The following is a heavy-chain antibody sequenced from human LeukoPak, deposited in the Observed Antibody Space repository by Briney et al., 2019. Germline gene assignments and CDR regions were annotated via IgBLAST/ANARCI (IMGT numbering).Heavy chain of an antibody. CDR2: IYYSGST. CDR3: ARDGLEGDPGSGSYYEN. V-gene: IGHV4-31*03. Sequence: SETLSLTCTVSGGSISSGGYYWSWIRQHPGKGLEWIGYIYYSGSTYYNPSLKSRVTISVDTSKNQFSLKLSSVTAADTAVYYCARDGLEGDPGSGSYYENWGQGTLVTVSS. CDR1: GGSISSGGYY. D-gene: IGHD3-10*01. J-gene: IGHJ4*02.